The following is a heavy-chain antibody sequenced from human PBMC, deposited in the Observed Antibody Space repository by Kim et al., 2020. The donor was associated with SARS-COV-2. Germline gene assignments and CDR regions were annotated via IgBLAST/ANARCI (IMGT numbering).Heavy chain of an antibody. V-gene: IGHV5-10-1*01. CDR3: ARHAARTWDYYYYYGMDV. D-gene: IGHD1-7*01. J-gene: IGHJ6*02. Sequence: GESLKISCKGSGYSFTSYWISWVRQMPGKGLEWMGRIDPSDSYTNYSPSFQGHVTISADKSISTAYLQWSSLKASDTAMYYCARHAARTWDYYYYYGMDVWGQGTTVTVSS. CDR1: GYSFTSYW. CDR2: IDPSDSYT.